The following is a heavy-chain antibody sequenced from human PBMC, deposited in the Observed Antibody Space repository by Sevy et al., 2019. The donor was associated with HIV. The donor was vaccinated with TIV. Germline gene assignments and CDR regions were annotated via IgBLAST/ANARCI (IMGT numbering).Heavy chain of an antibody. CDR2: IYYTGST. CDR1: CGSISAYY. V-gene: IGHV4-59*01. J-gene: IGHJ5*02. CDR3: TRAPPVRSGDDSLNWFDP. D-gene: IGHD5-12*01. Sequence: SETLSLTCTVSCGSISAYYWSWIRQPPGKALEYVGYIYYTGSTNYNPSLKNRVTMSVDTSKNQFSLKLSSVTAADTAVYYCTRAPPVRSGDDSLNWFDPWGPGTLVTVSS.